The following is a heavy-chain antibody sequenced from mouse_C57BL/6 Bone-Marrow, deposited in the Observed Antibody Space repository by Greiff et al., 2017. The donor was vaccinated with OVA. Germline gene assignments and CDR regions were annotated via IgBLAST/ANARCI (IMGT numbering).Heavy chain of an antibody. J-gene: IGHJ3*01. CDR3: ARGEGYGSSYVPWFAY. D-gene: IGHD1-1*01. V-gene: IGHV1-53*01. Sequence: QVQLQQSGTELVKPGASVKLSCKASGYTFTSYWMHWVKQRPGQGLEWIGNINPSNGGTNYNEKFKSKATLTVDKSSSTAYMQLSSLTSEDSAVYYCARGEGYGSSYVPWFAYWGQGTLVTVSA. CDR1: GYTFTSYW. CDR2: INPSNGGT.